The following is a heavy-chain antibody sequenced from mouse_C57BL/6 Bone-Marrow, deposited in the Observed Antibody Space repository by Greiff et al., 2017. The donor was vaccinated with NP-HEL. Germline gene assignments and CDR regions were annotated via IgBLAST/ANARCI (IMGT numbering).Heavy chain of an antibody. CDR2: ISDGGSYT. Sequence: EVHLVESGGGLVKPGGSLKLSCAASGFTFSSYAMSWVRQTPEKRLEWVATISDGGSYTYYPDNVKGRFTISRDNAKNNLYLQMSHLQSEDTAMSYGYDEGYWGQGTTLTVSS. D-gene: IGHD2-2*01. CDR3: YDEGY. CDR1: GFTFSSYA. J-gene: IGHJ2*01. V-gene: IGHV5-4*01.